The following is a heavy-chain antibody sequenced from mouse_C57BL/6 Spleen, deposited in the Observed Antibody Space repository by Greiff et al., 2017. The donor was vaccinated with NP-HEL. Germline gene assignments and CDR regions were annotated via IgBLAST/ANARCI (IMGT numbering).Heavy chain of an antibody. CDR3: ARGGGSGAMDY. Sequence: EVKLMESGGGLVKPGGSLKLSCAASGFTFSDYGMHWVRQAPEKGLEWVAYISSGSSTIYYADTVKGRFTISRDNAKNTLFLQMTSLRSEDTAMYYCARGGGSGAMDYWGQGTSVTVSS. CDR2: ISSGSSTI. CDR1: GFTFSDYG. V-gene: IGHV5-17*01. J-gene: IGHJ4*01.